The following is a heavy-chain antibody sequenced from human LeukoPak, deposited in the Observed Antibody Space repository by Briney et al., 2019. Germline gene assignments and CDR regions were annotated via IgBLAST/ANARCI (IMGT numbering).Heavy chain of an antibody. D-gene: IGHD2-2*01. V-gene: IGHV3-21*01. J-gene: IGHJ6*04. Sequence: GRSLRLSCAASGFTFSSYSMNWVRQAPGKGLEWVSSISSSSSYIYYADSVKGRFTTSRDNAKNSLYLQMNSLRAEDTAVYYCASYCSSTSCSGYYGMDVWGKGTTVTVSS. CDR3: ASYCSSTSCSGYYGMDV. CDR1: GFTFSSYS. CDR2: ISSSSSYI.